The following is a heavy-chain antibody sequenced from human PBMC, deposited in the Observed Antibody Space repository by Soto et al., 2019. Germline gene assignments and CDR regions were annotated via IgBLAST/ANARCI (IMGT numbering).Heavy chain of an antibody. CDR2: IHYTGST. D-gene: IGHD1-1*01. CDR3: ARDLTISSTDGPLDP. J-gene: IGHJ5*02. CDR1: GGSMGRYY. V-gene: IGHV4-59*01. Sequence: SETLSLTCTVSGGSMGRYYWTWIRQPPGKGLEWIGNIHYTGSTNYNPSLKSRVTILLGTSTSQFSLKVSSVTAADTAVYYCARDLTISSTDGPLDPWGHGTLVT.